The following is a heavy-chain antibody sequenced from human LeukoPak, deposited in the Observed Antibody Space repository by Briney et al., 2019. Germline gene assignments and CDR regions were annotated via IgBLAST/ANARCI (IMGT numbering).Heavy chain of an antibody. CDR1: GFTFSQYY. J-gene: IGHJ4*02. V-gene: IGHV3-11*05. CDR2: ISSSSSYA. D-gene: IGHD5/OR15-5a*01. CDR3: ARDLSRLSV. Sequence: GGSLRLSCAASGFTFSQYYMTWIRQAPGKGLEWISYISSSSSYANYADSVKGRFTISRENDKNTVYLQMNSLRVDDTAVYYCARDLSRLSVWGQGTLVTVSS.